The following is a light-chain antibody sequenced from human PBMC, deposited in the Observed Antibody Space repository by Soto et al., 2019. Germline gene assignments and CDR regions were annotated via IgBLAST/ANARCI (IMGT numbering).Light chain of an antibody. CDR1: SSDIGDYNY. V-gene: IGLV2-14*01. CDR2: EVS. Sequence: QSALTQPASVSGSPGQSITISCTGTSSDIGDYNYVSWYPQHPGKAPKLMIYEVSNRPSGVSNRFSGSKSGNTASLTISGLQSEDEADYYCSSYTSSSTYVFGTGTKLTVL. CDR3: SSYTSSSTYV. J-gene: IGLJ1*01.